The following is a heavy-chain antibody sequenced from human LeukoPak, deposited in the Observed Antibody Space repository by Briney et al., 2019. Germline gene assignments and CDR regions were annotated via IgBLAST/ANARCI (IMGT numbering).Heavy chain of an antibody. J-gene: IGHJ4*02. CDR2: ISSSSSTI. CDR3: ARDRLPDYYGSGRGDHFDY. V-gene: IGHV3-48*04. CDR1: GFTFSSYS. D-gene: IGHD3-10*01. Sequence: PGGSLRLSCAASGFTFSSYSMNWVRQAPGKGPEWVSYISSSSSTIYYADSVKGRFTISRDNAKNSLYLQMNSLRAEDTAVYYCARDRLPDYYGSGRGDHFDYWGQGTLVTVSS.